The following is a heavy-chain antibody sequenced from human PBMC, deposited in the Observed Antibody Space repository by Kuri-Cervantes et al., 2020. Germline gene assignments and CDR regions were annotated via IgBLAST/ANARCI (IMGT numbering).Heavy chain of an antibody. D-gene: IGHD3-10*01. J-gene: IGHJ4*02. V-gene: IGHV3-30*03. Sequence: GGSRRLSCAASGFTFSSYGMHWVRQAPGKGLEWVAVISYDGSNKYYADSVKGRFTISRDNSKNTLYLQMNSPRAEDTAVYYCARGRGGYWGQGTLVTVSS. CDR2: ISYDGSNK. CDR3: ARGRGGY. CDR1: GFTFSSYG.